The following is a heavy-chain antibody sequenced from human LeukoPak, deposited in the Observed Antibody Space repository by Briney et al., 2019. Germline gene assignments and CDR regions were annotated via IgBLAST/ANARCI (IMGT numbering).Heavy chain of an antibody. CDR2: INPNSGGT. J-gene: IGHJ4*02. D-gene: IGHD6-19*01. CDR3: ARLAVAGD. Sequence: SVNVSCMASGYTFTGYYMHWVRQAPGQGREWMGWINPNSGGTNYAQKFQGRVTMTRDTSISTAYMELSRLRSDDTAVYYCARLAVAGDWGQGTLVTVSS. V-gene: IGHV1-2*02. CDR1: GYTFTGYY.